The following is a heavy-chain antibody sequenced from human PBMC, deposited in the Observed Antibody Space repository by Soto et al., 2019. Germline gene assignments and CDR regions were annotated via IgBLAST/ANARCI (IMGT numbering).Heavy chain of an antibody. J-gene: IGHJ5*02. V-gene: IGHV3-30-3*01. Sequence: QVQLVESGGGVVLPGRSLRLSCAASGFTFSSYAMHWVRQAPGKGLEWVAVISYDGSNKYYADSVKGRFTISRDNSKNTLYLQMNSLRAEDTAVYYCAREATDYYDSSGYNNWFDPWGQGTLVTVSS. CDR1: GFTFSSYA. CDR3: AREATDYYDSSGYNNWFDP. CDR2: ISYDGSNK. D-gene: IGHD3-22*01.